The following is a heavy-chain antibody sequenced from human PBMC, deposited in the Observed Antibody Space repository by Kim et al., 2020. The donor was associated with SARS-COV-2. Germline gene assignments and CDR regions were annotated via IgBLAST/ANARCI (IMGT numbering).Heavy chain of an antibody. CDR3: ARGFIDYYDSSGYPFDY. J-gene: IGHJ4*02. V-gene: IGHV4-39*01. CDR2: IYYSGST. Sequence: SETLSLTCTVSGGSISSSSYYWGWIRQPPGKGLEWIGSIYYSGSTYYNPSLKSRVTISVDTSKNQFSLKLSSVTAADTAVYYCARGFIDYYDSSGYPFDYWGQGTLVTVSS. CDR1: GGSISSSSYY. D-gene: IGHD3-22*01.